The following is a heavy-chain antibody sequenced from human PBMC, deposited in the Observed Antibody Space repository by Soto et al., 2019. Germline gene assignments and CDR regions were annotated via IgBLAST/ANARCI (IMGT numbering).Heavy chain of an antibody. CDR3: ARGDCVGGTCYSMAGSFYYYMDV. CDR1: GFTFSNYW. J-gene: IGHJ6*03. D-gene: IGHD2-15*01. V-gene: IGHV3-74*02. CDR2: INSDVSVS. Sequence: EVQLVESGGGLVQPGGSLRLSCAASGFTFSNYWMYWVRQAAGKGLEWVSRINSDVSVSSYADSVKGRLTISRDNVKNTLYLQMDSLRAEDTAVYYCARGDCVGGTCYSMAGSFYYYMDVWGKGTTVTVFS.